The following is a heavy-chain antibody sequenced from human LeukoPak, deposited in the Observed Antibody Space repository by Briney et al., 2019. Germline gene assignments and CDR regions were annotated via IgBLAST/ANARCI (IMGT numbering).Heavy chain of an antibody. Sequence: QASETLSLTCTVSGGSISSSSYYWGWIRQPPGKGLEWIGSIYYSGSTYYNPSLKSRVTISVDTSKNQFSLKLSSVTAADTAVYYCARLPGRWLLPDYWGQGTLVTVSS. CDR3: ARLPGRWLLPDY. CDR2: IYYSGST. CDR1: GGSISSSSYY. V-gene: IGHV4-39*01. D-gene: IGHD3-22*01. J-gene: IGHJ4*02.